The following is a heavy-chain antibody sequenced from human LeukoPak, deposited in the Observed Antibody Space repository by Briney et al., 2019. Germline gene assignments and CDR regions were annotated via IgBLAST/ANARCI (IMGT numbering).Heavy chain of an antibody. D-gene: IGHD5-18*01. CDR1: GFTFDDYA. Sequence: GGSLRLSCAASGFTFDDYAMHWVRQAPGKGLEWVSGISWNSGSIGYADSVKGRFTISRDNAKNSLYLQMNSLRAEDTALYYCAKDVEAMATRGGAFDIWGQGTMVTVSS. J-gene: IGHJ3*02. CDR2: ISWNSGSI. V-gene: IGHV3-9*01. CDR3: AKDVEAMATRGGAFDI.